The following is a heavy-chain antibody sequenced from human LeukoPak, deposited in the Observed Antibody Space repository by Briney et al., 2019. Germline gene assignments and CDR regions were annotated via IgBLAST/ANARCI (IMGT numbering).Heavy chain of an antibody. D-gene: IGHD3-22*01. V-gene: IGHV2-5*02. CDR2: IYWDDDK. Sequence: SGPTLVNPTQALTLTCTFSGFSLSTSGVGVGWIRQPPGKALEWLALIYWDDDKRYSPSLKSRLTIIKDTSKNQVVLTMTNMDPVDTATYYCARLYDSSGYFGVDYWGQGALVTVSS. CDR3: ARLYDSSGYFGVDY. CDR1: GFSLSTSGVG. J-gene: IGHJ4*02.